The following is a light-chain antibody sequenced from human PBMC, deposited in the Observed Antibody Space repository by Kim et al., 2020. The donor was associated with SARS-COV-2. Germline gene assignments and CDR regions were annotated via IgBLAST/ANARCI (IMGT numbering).Light chain of an antibody. CDR3: QQSYTTPWT. J-gene: IGKJ1*01. Sequence: TINCKSRQSLLSSSSNKNYLTWYQQRPGQPPKLLIYWASTRESGVPDRFSGSGSGTDFTLTLSSLQAEDVALYYCQQSYTTPWTFGQGTKVDIK. CDR1: QSLLSSSSNKNY. CDR2: WAS. V-gene: IGKV4-1*01.